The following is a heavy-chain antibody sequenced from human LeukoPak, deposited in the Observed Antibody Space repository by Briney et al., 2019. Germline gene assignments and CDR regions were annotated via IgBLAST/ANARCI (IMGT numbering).Heavy chain of an antibody. CDR1: GGSISSSSYY. CDR3: ARESHGGPDY. CDR2: IYYSGST. Sequence: PSETLSLTCTVSGGSISSSSYYWGWIRQPPGKGLEWIGSIYYSGSTYYNPSLKSRVTISVDTSKNQFSLKLSSVTAVDTAVYYCARESHGGPDYWGQGTLVTVSS. V-gene: IGHV4-39*07. J-gene: IGHJ4*02. D-gene: IGHD4-23*01.